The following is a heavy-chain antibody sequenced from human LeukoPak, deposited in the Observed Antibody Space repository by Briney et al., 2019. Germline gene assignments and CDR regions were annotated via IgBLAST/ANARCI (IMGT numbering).Heavy chain of an antibody. D-gene: IGHD2-15*01. Sequence: PGGSLRLSCAASGFTFSDYVMMWVRQAPGKGLEWVSGITASGDRTFYGDSVRGRFTMSRDNSKNTVYLQMNSLRVDDTAVYYCARRDIVVVVSASDYWGQGTLVTVSS. J-gene: IGHJ4*02. CDR3: ARRDIVVVVSASDY. V-gene: IGHV3-23*01. CDR1: GFTFSDYV. CDR2: ITASGDRT.